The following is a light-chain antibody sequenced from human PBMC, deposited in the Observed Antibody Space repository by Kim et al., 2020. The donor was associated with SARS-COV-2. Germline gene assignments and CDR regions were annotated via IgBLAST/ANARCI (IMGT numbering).Light chain of an antibody. CDR3: ASWDDSLYGVV. V-gene: IGLV1-44*01. Sequence: QSALTQPPSASGTPGQRVTISCSGSSSNIGGNTVNWYQQLPGTAPKLLIYNHNQRPSGVPDRFSASKSGTSASLAISGLQSEDEADYYCASWDDSLYGVVFGGGTKVTVL. CDR1: SSNIGGNT. J-gene: IGLJ2*01. CDR2: NHN.